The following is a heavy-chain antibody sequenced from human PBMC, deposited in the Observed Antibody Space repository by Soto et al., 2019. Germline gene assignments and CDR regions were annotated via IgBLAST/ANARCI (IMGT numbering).Heavy chain of an antibody. CDR2: IIPIFGTP. CDR3: ARDRDDYGSGNYYNRIDF. V-gene: IGHV1-69*01. Sequence: QVQLVQSGAEVKKPGSSVKVSCKASGGIFSTYAISWLRRAPGPGLEWMGGIIPIFGTPNYAQRFQGRVTITADESTSTAYMELSRLRSEDTSVYYCARDRDDYGSGNYYNRIDFWGQVTLVTVSS. J-gene: IGHJ4*02. CDR1: GGIFSTYA. D-gene: IGHD3-10*01.